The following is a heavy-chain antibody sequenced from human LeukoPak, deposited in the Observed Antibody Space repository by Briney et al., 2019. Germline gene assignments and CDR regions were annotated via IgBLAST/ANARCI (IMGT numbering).Heavy chain of an antibody. V-gene: IGHV3-30-3*01. CDR2: ISYDGSNK. D-gene: IGHD4-23*01. Sequence: PGRSLRLSCAASGFTFSSYAMHWVRQAPGKGLEWVAVISYDGSNKHYADSVRGRFTISRDNSNNALYLQMNSLRAEDTAVYYCARARYGGNQIDYWGQGTLIAVSS. CDR1: GFTFSSYA. J-gene: IGHJ4*02. CDR3: ARARYGGNQIDY.